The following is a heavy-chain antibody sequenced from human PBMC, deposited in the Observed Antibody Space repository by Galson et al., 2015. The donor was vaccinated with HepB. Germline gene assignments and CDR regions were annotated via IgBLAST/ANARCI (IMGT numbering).Heavy chain of an antibody. CDR2: ISYDGSNK. Sequence: SLRLSCAASGFTFSSYGMHWVRQAPGKGLEWVAVISYDGSNKYYADSVKGRFTISRDNSKNTLYLQMNSLRAEDTAVYYCAKDRGYSYCYADYWCQGALVTVSS. CDR3: AKDRGYSYCYADY. CDR1: GFTFSSYG. V-gene: IGHV3-30*18. J-gene: IGHJ4*02. D-gene: IGHD5-18*01.